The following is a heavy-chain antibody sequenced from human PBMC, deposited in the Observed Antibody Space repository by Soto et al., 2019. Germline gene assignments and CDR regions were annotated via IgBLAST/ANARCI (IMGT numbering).Heavy chain of an antibody. CDR1: GGSFSGYY. D-gene: IGHD3-10*01. Sequence: SDTLSLTRAVYGGSFSGYYWSWLRQHPGKGLEWIGEINQSGSTCYNPSLKSRVTISVDTSKNQFSLKLSSVTAADTAVYYCARVKAMVRGVIRKSYYYGMDVWGQGTTVT. CDR3: ARVKAMVRGVIRKSYYYGMDV. J-gene: IGHJ6*02. CDR2: INQSGST. V-gene: IGHV4-34*01.